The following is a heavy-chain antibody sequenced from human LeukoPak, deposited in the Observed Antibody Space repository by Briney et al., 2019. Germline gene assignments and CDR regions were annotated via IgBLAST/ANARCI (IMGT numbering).Heavy chain of an antibody. Sequence: ASVKVSCKASGYTFTAQYVHWVRQAPGQGLEWMGWINPNSGDTNYAQKFQGRVTMTRDTSTSTVYMELSSLRSEDTAVYYCARVNHSPLGDYSNLNRGYYYMDVWGKGTTVTVSS. CDR2: INPNSGDT. D-gene: IGHD4-11*01. CDR3: ARVNHSPLGDYSNLNRGYYYMDV. CDR1: GYTFTAQY. V-gene: IGHV1-2*02. J-gene: IGHJ6*03.